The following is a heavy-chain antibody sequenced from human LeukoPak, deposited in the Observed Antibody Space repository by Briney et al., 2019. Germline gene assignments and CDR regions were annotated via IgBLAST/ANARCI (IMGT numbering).Heavy chain of an antibody. CDR1: GFTVSSNY. CDR3: AKGGDGDYFDY. Sequence: GGSLRLSCAASGFTVSSNYMSWVRQAPGKGLEWVSVIYSGGSTYYADSVKGRFTVSRDNSKNTLYLQMNSLRAEDTAVYYCAKGGDGDYFDYWGQGTLVTVSS. CDR2: IYSGGST. V-gene: IGHV3-66*01. J-gene: IGHJ4*02. D-gene: IGHD2-21*01.